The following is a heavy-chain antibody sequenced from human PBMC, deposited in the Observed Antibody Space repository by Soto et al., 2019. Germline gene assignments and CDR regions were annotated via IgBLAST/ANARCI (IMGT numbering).Heavy chain of an antibody. CDR3: ARMSYYCSGGSCYSGDFDY. D-gene: IGHD2-15*01. CDR2: IYSGGST. Sequence: EVQLVESGGGLIQPGGSLRLSCAASGFTVSSNYMSWVRQAPGKGLEWVSVIYSGGSTYYADSVKGRFTISRDNSKNTLYLQMTSLRAEDTAVYYCARMSYYCSGGSCYSGDFDYWGQGTLVTVSS. J-gene: IGHJ4*02. V-gene: IGHV3-53*01. CDR1: GFTVSSNY.